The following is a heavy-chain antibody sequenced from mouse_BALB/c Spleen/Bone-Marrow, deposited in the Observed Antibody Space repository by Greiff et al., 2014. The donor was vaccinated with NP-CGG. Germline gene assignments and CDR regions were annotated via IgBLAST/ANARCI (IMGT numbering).Heavy chain of an antibody. CDR2: IWADGST. D-gene: IGHD1-2*01. J-gene: IGHJ4*01. CDR3: SRITTATGAMDH. Sequence: VQGVESGPGLVAPSQSLSITCTVSGFSLTSYGVHWVRQPPGKGLEWLGVIWADGSTNYNSALMSRLSISKDNSKSQVFLKMNSLQTDDTAMYYCSRITTATGAMDHWGQGTSVTVSS. CDR1: GFSLTSYG. V-gene: IGHV2-9*02.